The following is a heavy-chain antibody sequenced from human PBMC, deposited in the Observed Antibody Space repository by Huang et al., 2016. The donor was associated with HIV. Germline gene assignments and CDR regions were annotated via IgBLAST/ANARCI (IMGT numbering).Heavy chain of an antibody. V-gene: IGHV4-34*01. CDR1: GGSFSGPN. D-gene: IGHD3-16*01. J-gene: IGHJ4*02. Sequence: QVQLHQWGAGLLKPSETLSLTCAVYGGSFSGPNWTWIRQTPGTGLEGIGEINHSGRHNDSPSLKRRVTISLDTSKNQFSLRLRSVTAADTAVYYCARGRGDARGFLGLDFWGQGTLVTVSS. CDR2: INHSGRH. CDR3: ARGRGDARGFLGLDF.